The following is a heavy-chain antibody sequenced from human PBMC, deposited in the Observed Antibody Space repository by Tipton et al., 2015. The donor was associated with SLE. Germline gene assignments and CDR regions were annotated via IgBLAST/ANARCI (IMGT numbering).Heavy chain of an antibody. D-gene: IGHD6-13*01. Sequence: SLRLSCAASGFTFSSYSMNWVRQAPGKGLEWVSYISSSSSTIYYADSVKGRFTISRDNAKNSLYLQMNSLRAEDTAVYYCAKDPSSSSWPYYYYYGMDVWGQGTTVTVSS. CDR2: ISSSSSTI. CDR3: AKDPSSSSWPYYYYYGMDV. V-gene: IGHV3-48*01. CDR1: GFTFSSYS. J-gene: IGHJ6*02.